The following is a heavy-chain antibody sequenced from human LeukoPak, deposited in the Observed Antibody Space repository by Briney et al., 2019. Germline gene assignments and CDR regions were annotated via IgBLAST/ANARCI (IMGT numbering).Heavy chain of an antibody. D-gene: IGHD3-16*02. CDR3: AKSTDDYDYVWGSYRYTPDY. J-gene: IGHJ4*02. CDR2: ISGSGGST. Sequence: PGGSLRLSCAASGFTFSSYAMSWVRQAPGQGLEWVSAISGSGGSTYYADPVKGRFTISRDNSKNTLYLQMNRLRAEDTAVYYCAKSTDDYDYVWGSYRYTPDYWGQGTLVTVSS. V-gene: IGHV3-23*01. CDR1: GFTFSSYA.